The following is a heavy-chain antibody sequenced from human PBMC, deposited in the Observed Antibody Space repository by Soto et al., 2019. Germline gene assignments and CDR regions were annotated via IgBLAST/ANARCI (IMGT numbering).Heavy chain of an antibody. J-gene: IGHJ4*02. CDR1: GGSFSSGTYY. CDR3: ARTHRDSSGYGYYFDY. Sequence: SETLSLTCTVSGGSFSSGTYYWGWIRQPPGKGLEWIGSIYYSVSTYYNPSLKNRVTISADTSKSQFSLKLTSVTAAETAVYYCARTHRDSSGYGYYFDYWGQGTQVTVSS. D-gene: IGHD3-22*01. V-gene: IGHV4-39*01. CDR2: IYYSVST.